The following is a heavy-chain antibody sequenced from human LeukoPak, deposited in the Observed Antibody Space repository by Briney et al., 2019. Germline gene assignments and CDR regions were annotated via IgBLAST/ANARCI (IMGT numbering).Heavy chain of an antibody. J-gene: IGHJ4*02. D-gene: IGHD3-22*01. Sequence: GGSLRLSCAASGFTFSTYAMSWVRQAPGKGLEWVSAISDSGTRTHYADSVKGRLTISRDNSKNTLYLQMNSLRAEDTAVYYCAKSGFTMIVVVSFDYWGQGTLVTVSS. CDR1: GFTFSTYA. CDR2: ISDSGTRT. CDR3: AKSGFTMIVVVSFDY. V-gene: IGHV3-23*01.